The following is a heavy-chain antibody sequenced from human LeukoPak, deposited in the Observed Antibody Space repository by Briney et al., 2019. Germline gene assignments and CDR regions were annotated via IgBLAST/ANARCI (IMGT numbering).Heavy chain of an antibody. CDR1: GYTFTSYD. V-gene: IGHV1-8*01. Sequence: ASVKVSCKASGYTFTSYDINWVRQATGQGLEWMGWMNPNSGNTGYAQKFQGRVTMTRNTSISTAYMELSSLRSEDTAVYYCARVRTYYDFWSGYYTYWGQGTLVAVSS. J-gene: IGHJ4*02. D-gene: IGHD3-3*01. CDR2: MNPNSGNT. CDR3: ARVRTYYDFWSGYYTY.